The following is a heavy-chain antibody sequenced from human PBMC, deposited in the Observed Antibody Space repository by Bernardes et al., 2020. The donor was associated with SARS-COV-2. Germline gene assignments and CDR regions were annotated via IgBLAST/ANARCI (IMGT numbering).Heavy chain of an antibody. V-gene: IGHV5-51*01. J-gene: IGHJ2*01. D-gene: IGHD2-8*01. Sequence: GESLKISCQGSGYRFSSYWIAWVRQVPGRGLEWVAMIYPGNSDTRYSPSFEGQVTISVDNYLSTAYLQWSSLKASDTAIYYCARGCTSDVCYSWYFDLWGRGTLVTVSS. CDR1: GYRFSSYW. CDR2: IYPGNSDT. CDR3: ARGCTSDVCYSWYFDL.